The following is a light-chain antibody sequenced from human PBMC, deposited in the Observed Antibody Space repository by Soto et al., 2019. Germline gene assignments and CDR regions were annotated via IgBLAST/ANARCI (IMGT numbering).Light chain of an antibody. Sequence: EIVMTQSPLTLSVCPGERATLSCRASQNININLAWYQQRPGQAPRVLIYGASSRASGIPDRFSGSGSGTDFTLTINRLEPDDFAFYYCQQYKDWPPLTFGGGTRVEIK. J-gene: IGKJ4*01. CDR3: QQYKDWPPLT. V-gene: IGKV3D-15*01. CDR2: GAS. CDR1: QNININ.